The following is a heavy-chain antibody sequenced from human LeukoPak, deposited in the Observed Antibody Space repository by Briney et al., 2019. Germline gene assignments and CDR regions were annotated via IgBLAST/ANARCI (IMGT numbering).Heavy chain of an antibody. CDR3: ARGNVLRFLEWLFSAFDI. D-gene: IGHD3-3*01. V-gene: IGHV1-8*03. CDR2: MNPNSGNT. CDR1: GYTLTSYD. Sequence: GASVKVSYKASGYTLTSYDINWVRQATGDGLEWMGWMNPNSGNTGYAQKFQGRVTITRNTSISTAYMELSSLRSEDTALYYCARGNVLRFLEWLFSAFDIWGQGTMVTVSS. J-gene: IGHJ3*02.